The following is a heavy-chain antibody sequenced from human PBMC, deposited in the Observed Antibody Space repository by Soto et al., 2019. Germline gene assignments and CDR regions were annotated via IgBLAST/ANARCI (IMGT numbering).Heavy chain of an antibody. V-gene: IGHV2-5*02. CDR1: GFSLSTSGVG. J-gene: IGHJ4*01. CDR2: IYWDDAE. Sequence: SGPTLVNPTQTLTLTCTFSGFSLSTSGVGVGWIRQPPGEALEWLALIYWDDAERYSPSLKSRLTITKDTSKNQVFLTMTNMDPVDTATYYCAHSLTAAGTVDYWGQGTLVTVSS. CDR3: AHSLTAAGTVDY. D-gene: IGHD6-13*01.